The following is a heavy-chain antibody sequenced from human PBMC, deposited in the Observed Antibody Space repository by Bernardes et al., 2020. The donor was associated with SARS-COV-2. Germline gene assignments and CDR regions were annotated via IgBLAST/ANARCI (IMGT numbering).Heavy chain of an antibody. V-gene: IGHV1-58*02. Sequence: SVKVSCKASGFTFTSSAMQWVRQARGQRLEWIGWIVVGSGNTNYAQKFQERVTITRDMSTSTAYMELSSLRSEDTAVYYCAAGRGSWNDDGGMDVWGQGTTVTVSS. J-gene: IGHJ6*02. CDR1: GFTFTSSA. CDR3: AAGRGSWNDDGGMDV. D-gene: IGHD1-1*01. CDR2: IVVGSGNT.